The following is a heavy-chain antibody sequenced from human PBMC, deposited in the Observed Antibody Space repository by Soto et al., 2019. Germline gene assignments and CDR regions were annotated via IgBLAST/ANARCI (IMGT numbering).Heavy chain of an antibody. CDR2: IYSGGST. J-gene: IGHJ6*02. V-gene: IGHV3-53*04. Sequence: EVQLVESGGGLVQPGGSLRLSCAASGFTVSSNYMSWVRQAPGKGLEWVSVIYSGGSTYYADSVKGRFTISRHNSTXTLYLQMNSLRAEDTAVYYCARDVPITMVRGVIEIWGQGTTVTVSS. CDR1: GFTVSSNY. CDR3: ARDVPITMVRGVIEI. D-gene: IGHD3-10*01.